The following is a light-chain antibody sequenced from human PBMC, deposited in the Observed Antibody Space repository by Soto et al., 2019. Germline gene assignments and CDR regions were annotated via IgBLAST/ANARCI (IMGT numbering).Light chain of an antibody. CDR1: PSVSSN. Sequence: EIVMTQSPATLSVSPGERATISCRASPSVSSNLAWYQQKPGQAPRLLIYGASTRATGIPARFSGSGSGTEFTLTISSLQSEDFAVYYCQQYNNWPYTFGQGTKLEIK. V-gene: IGKV3-15*01. J-gene: IGKJ2*01. CDR3: QQYNNWPYT. CDR2: GAS.